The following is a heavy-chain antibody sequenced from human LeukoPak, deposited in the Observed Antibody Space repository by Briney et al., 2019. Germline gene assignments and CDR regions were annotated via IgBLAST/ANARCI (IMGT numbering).Heavy chain of an antibody. CDR1: GCTVSRDS. Sequence: AGSLRLSSAAAGCTVSRDSMSCVRQAPGKGLEWVSIIYSGPGTYYIDSVKGRFTISTDNSKNTLYLQMNSLRAEDTAVYYCARAGGAGGNSDAFDIWGQGTMVTVSS. V-gene: IGHV3-53*01. CDR3: ARAGGAGGNSDAFDI. J-gene: IGHJ3*02. CDR2: IYSGPGT. D-gene: IGHD4-23*01.